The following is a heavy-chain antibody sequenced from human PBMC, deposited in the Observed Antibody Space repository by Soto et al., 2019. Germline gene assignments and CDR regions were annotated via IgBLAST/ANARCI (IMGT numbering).Heavy chain of an antibody. V-gene: IGHV3-33*01. CDR3: ERDKRGYHYGPFDY. CDR1: GFTLSNYA. Sequence: GGSLRLSCAASGFTLSNYAMHCVRQAPCKGLEWVAVSWCVASVGNIYYADSVKGRFAISRDDSKNALYLQLNSLRSEDTAVYYCERDKRGYHYGPFDYCGQGTLVTVSP. D-gene: IGHD5-18*01. CDR2: SWCVASVGNI. J-gene: IGHJ4*02.